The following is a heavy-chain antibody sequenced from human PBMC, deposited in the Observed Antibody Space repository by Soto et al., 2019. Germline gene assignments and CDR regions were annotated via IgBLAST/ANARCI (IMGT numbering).Heavy chain of an antibody. Sequence: ASVKVSCKASGYTFTSYAMHWVRQAPGQRLEWMGWINAGNGNTKYSQKFQGRVTITRDTSASTAYMELSSLRSEDTALYYCARDHLFGITSWYYFDYWGQGTLVTVSS. D-gene: IGHD3-16*01. J-gene: IGHJ4*02. CDR1: GYTFTSYA. V-gene: IGHV1-3*01. CDR2: INAGNGNT. CDR3: ARDHLFGITSWYYFDY.